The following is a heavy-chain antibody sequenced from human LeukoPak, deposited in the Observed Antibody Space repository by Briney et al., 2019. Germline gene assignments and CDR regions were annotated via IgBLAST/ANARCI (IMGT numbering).Heavy chain of an antibody. CDR2: IKQDGSEK. CDR3: ASGGYSFLY. D-gene: IGHD5-18*01. J-gene: IGHJ4*02. CDR1: GFSFSSYW. Sequence: PGGSLRLSCAASGFSFSSYWMNWVRQAPGKGLEWVANIKQDGSEKYYVDSVKGRFTISRDNAKNSLYLQMSSLRAEDTAVYYCASGGYSFLYWGQGTLVTVSS. V-gene: IGHV3-7*03.